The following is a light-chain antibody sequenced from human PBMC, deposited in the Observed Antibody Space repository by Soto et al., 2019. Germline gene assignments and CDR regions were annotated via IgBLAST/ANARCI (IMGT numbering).Light chain of an antibody. CDR1: SAHSSYV. CDR2: LEAGGSY. CDR3: EAWDISSLV. J-gene: IGLJ2*01. Sequence: QPVLTQSSSASASLGPSVKLTCTLSSAHSSYVIAWHRQQPVTAPRYLMQLEAGGSYNKGIGVPDRFSSSSSGADRYLTVFNLQFEADSDYYCEAWDISSLVFGGGTKLTVL. V-gene: IGLV4-60*02.